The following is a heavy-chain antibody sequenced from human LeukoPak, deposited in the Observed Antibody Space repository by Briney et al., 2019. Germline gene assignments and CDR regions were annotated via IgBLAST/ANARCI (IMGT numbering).Heavy chain of an antibody. CDR2: INRNSGGT. CDR3: ASISPSSRYFDL. CDR1: GYTFTGYY. Sequence: ASVKVSCKASGYTFTGYYMHWVRQAPGQGLEWMGRINRNSGGTNYAQKFQGRVTMTRDTSISTAYMELSRLRSDDTAVYYCASISPSSRYFDLWGRGTLVTVSS. V-gene: IGHV1-2*06. J-gene: IGHJ2*01.